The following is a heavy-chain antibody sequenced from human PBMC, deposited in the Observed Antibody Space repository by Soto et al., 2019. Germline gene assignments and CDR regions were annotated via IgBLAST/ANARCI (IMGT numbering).Heavy chain of an antibody. D-gene: IGHD3-3*01. V-gene: IGHV3-9*01. CDR1: GFNLHDHT. CDR3: AKSGAYYDFWSGSYYFDY. CDR2: IFWDGNRM. J-gene: IGHJ4*02. Sequence: GGSLRLSCAASGFNLHDHTMHWVRQAPGKGLEWVSGIFWDGNRMDYADSVKGRFTISRDNAKNSLYLQMNSLRAEDTALYYCAKSGAYYDFWSGSYYFDYWGQGTLVTVSS.